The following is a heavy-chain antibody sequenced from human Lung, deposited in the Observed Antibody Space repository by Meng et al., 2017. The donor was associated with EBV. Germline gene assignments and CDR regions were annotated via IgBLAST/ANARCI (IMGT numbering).Heavy chain of an antibody. CDR1: GGSISSGDYY. D-gene: IGHD6-19*01. CDR2: IYYSGST. V-gene: IGHV4-30-4*01. CDR3: ARLRLVWMFDY. J-gene: IGHJ4*02. Sequence: QAQAQGSGPGLVKPSQTLSLTCTVSGGSISSGDYYWSWIRQPPGKGLEWIGYIYYSGSTYYNPSLKSRVTISVDTSKNQFSLKLSSVTAADTAVYYCARLRLVWMFDYWGQGALVTVSS.